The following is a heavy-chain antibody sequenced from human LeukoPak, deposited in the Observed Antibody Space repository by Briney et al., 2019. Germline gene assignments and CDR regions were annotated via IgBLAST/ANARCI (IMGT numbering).Heavy chain of an antibody. V-gene: IGHV3-7*01. CDR1: GFTFSSYW. J-gene: IGHJ6*03. CDR3: ARVGSSGWYYYYYMDV. D-gene: IGHD6-19*01. Sequence: AGGSLRLSCAASGFTFSSYWMSWVRQAPGKGLEWVANIKQDGSEKYYVDSVKGRFTISRDNAKNSLYLQMNSLRAEDTAVYYCARVGSSGWYYYYYMDVWGKGTTVTVSS. CDR2: IKQDGSEK.